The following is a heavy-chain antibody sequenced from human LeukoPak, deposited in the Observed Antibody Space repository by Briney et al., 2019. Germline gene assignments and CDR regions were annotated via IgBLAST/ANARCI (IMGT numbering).Heavy chain of an antibody. CDR2: MNPNSGNT. D-gene: IGHD6-13*01. J-gene: IGHJ4*02. Sequence: VASVKVSCKASGYTFTSYDINWVRQAPGQGLEWMGWMNPNSGNTGYAQKFQGRVTMTRNTSISTAYMELSSLRSEDTAVYYCASAAAAGTIGDYWGQGTLVTVSS. V-gene: IGHV1-8*01. CDR1: GYTFTSYD. CDR3: ASAAAAGTIGDY.